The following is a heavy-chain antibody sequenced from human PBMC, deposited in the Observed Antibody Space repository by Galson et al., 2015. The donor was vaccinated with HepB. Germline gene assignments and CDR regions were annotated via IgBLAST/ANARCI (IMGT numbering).Heavy chain of an antibody. CDR1: GGTFSSYA. CDR2: IIPIYGIA. J-gene: IGHJ4*02. D-gene: IGHD5-24*01. Sequence: SVKVSCKASGGTFSSYAISWVRQAPGQGLEWMGGIIPIYGIANYAQKFQGRVTITADESTSTAYMELSSLRSEDTAVYYCARDPSRDGYNWEFDYWGQGTLVTVSS. V-gene: IGHV1-69*13. CDR3: ARDPSRDGYNWEFDY.